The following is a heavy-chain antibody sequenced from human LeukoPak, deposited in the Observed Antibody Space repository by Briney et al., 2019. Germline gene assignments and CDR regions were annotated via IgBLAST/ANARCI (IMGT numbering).Heavy chain of an antibody. Sequence: GGSLRLSCTASGFTLSSYAMSWVRQAPGEGLEWVSTISGSADNTNYAEAVKGRFTISRDNSKNTMYLQMNSLRAEDTAVYYCAGAVWSGIDYWGQGTLVTVSS. CDR3: AGAVWSGIDY. CDR1: GFTLSSYA. D-gene: IGHD3-3*01. J-gene: IGHJ4*02. CDR2: ISGSADNT. V-gene: IGHV3-23*01.